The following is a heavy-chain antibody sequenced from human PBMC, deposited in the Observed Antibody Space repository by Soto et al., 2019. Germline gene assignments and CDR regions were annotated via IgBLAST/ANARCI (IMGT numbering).Heavy chain of an antibody. Sequence: GAXVKVSCKASGGTFSSYAISWVRQAPGQGLEWMGGIIPIFGTANYAQKFRGRVTITADESTSTAYMELSSLRSEDTAVYYCAREGFSSGWPIKINWFDPWGQGTLVTVSS. V-gene: IGHV1-69*13. CDR2: IIPIFGTA. J-gene: IGHJ5*02. D-gene: IGHD6-19*01. CDR1: GGTFSSYA. CDR3: AREGFSSGWPIKINWFDP.